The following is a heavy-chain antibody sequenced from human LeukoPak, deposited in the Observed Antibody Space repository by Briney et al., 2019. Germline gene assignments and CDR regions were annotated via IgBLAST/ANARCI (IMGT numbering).Heavy chain of an antibody. CDR1: GFTFSNFE. D-gene: IGHD5-18*01. Sequence: GGSLRLSCAASGFTFSNFEMNWVRQAPGKGLEWISYISTSGASTYYADSVKGRFTVSRDNAKNSMYLRMDTLRAEDTAVYYCARERGYNYGYSGYYDQWGQGILVTVS. J-gene: IGHJ4*02. V-gene: IGHV3-48*03. CDR2: ISTSGAST. CDR3: ARERGYNYGYSGYYDQ.